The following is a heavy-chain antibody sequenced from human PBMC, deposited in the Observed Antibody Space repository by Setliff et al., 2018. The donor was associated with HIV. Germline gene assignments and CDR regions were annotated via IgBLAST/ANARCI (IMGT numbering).Heavy chain of an antibody. CDR1: GFTFNSYG. CDR2: IWYDASKK. J-gene: IGHJ3*02. CDR3: ARDIYDTSGYYYAFDI. D-gene: IGHD3-22*01. Sequence: GGSLRLSCAASGFTFNSYGIHWVRQAPGKGLEWVALIWYDASKKEYSDSVKGRFNILRDSVRNVMYLQMKSLRVEDTAVYYCARDIYDTSGYYYAFDIWGQGTMVTVSS. V-gene: IGHV3-33*01.